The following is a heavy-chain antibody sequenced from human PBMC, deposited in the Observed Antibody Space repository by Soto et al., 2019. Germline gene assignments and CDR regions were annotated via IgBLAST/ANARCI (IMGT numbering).Heavy chain of an antibody. CDR1: GFTFSSYE. CDR3: ARLYGSGSYYLYYYYGMDV. D-gene: IGHD3-10*01. V-gene: IGHV3-48*03. Sequence: PGGALRLSCAASGFTFSSYEMNWVRQAPGKGLEWVSYISSSGSTIYYADSVKGRFTISRDNAKNSLYLQMNSLRAEDTAVYYCARLYGSGSYYLYYYYGMDVGGQGNTVIVSS. J-gene: IGHJ6*02. CDR2: ISSSGSTI.